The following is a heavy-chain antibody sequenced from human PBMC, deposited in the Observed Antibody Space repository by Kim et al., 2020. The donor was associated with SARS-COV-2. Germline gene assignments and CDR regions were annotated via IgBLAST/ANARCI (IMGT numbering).Heavy chain of an antibody. J-gene: IGHJ5*01. V-gene: IGHV4-59*08. CDR1: GGSISNYY. Sequence: SETLSLTCTVSGGSISNYYWSWIRQPPGKGLEWIGYIYDSGNTNYKPSLKSRVTISADTSNNQLSLKLSSVTAADTAVYYCARRRGSYSPWFDSWGQGTL. D-gene: IGHD1-26*01. CDR3: ARRRGSYSPWFDS. CDR2: IYDSGNT.